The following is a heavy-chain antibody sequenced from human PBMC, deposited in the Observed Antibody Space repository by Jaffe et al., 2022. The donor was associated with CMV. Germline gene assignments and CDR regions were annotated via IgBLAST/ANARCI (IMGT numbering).Heavy chain of an antibody. CDR2: IKSKTDGGTT. Sequence: EVQLVESGGGLVKPGGSLRLSCAASGFTFSNAWMSWVRQAPGKGLEWVGRIKSKTDGGTTDYAAPVKGRFTISRDDSKNTLYLQMNSLKTEDTAVYYCTTAPSTGVVPAEWHYYYYYGMDVWGQGTTVTVSS. J-gene: IGHJ6*02. CDR1: GFTFSNAW. V-gene: IGHV3-15*01. CDR3: TTAPSTGVVPAEWHYYYYYGMDV. D-gene: IGHD2-2*01.